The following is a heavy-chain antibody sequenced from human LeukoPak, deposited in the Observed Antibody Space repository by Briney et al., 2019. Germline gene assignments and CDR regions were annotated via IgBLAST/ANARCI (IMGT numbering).Heavy chain of an antibody. J-gene: IGHJ4*02. CDR3: VKDGYNYGLYCFDY. Sequence: GGSLRLSCAASGFTFSDYYMSWIRQAPGRGLEYVSAISSNGGNTYYADSVKGRFTISRDNSKNTLYLQMSSLRAEDTAVYYCVKDGYNYGLYCFDYWGQGTLVTVSS. D-gene: IGHD5-18*01. CDR2: ISSNGGNT. V-gene: IGHV3-64D*09. CDR1: GFTFSDYY.